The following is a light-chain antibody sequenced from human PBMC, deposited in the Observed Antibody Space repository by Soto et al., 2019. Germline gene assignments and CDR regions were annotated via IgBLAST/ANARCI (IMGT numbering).Light chain of an antibody. V-gene: IGKV1-5*03. CDR2: KAS. J-gene: IGKJ1*01. CDR3: QQYSDNWT. Sequence: DIQMTQSPSTLSASVGDRVIITCRASQSISSWLAWYQQKPGTAPKLLIYKASTLQSGVPSRFSGSGSGTEFTLTISSLQPDDSATYYCQQYSDNWTFGQGNKVEIK. CDR1: QSISSW.